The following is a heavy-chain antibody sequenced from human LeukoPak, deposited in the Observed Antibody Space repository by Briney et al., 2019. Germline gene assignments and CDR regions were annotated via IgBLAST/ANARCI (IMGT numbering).Heavy chain of an antibody. V-gene: IGHV4-39*07. D-gene: IGHD2-2*01. CDR1: GGSISSSSYY. CDR2: IYYSGST. CDR3: AREGVVPAAAVDY. J-gene: IGHJ4*02. Sequence: PSETLSLTCTVSGGSISSSSYYWGWIRQPPGKGLEWIGSIYYSGSTYYNPSLKSRVTISVDTSKNQFSLKLSSVTAADTAVYYCAREGVVPAAAVDYWGQGTLVTVSS.